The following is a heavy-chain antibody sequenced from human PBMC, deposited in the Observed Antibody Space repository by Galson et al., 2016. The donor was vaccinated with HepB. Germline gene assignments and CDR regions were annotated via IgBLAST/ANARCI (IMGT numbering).Heavy chain of an antibody. CDR3: ASGHNWYLDL. V-gene: IGHV4-31*03. J-gene: IGHJ2*01. CDR2: VSHSGDT. Sequence: TLSLTCTVSGGAISSGTYYWSWIRQLPGKGLEWIGYVSHSGDTLYSPSLRSRLTMSVATFKTHLSLELSSVTAADTAVYYCASGHNWYLDLWGRGTLVTVSS. CDR1: GGAISSGTYY.